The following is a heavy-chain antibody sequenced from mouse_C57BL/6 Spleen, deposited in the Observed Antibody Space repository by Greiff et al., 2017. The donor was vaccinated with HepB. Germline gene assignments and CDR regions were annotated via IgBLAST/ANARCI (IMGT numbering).Heavy chain of an antibody. CDR2: IWSDGST. J-gene: IGHJ4*01. CDR3: ARHGANYYGSSGYAMDY. Sequence: VQLQESGPGLVAPSQSLSITCTVSGFSLTSYGVHWVRQPPGKGLEWLVVIWSDGSTTYNSALKSRLSISKDNSKSQVFLKMNSLQTDDTAMYYCARHGANYYGSSGYAMDYWGQGTSVTVSS. CDR1: GFSLTSYG. D-gene: IGHD1-1*01. V-gene: IGHV2-6-1*01.